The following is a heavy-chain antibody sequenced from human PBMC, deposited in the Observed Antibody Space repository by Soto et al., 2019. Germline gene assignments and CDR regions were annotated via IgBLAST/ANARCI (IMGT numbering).Heavy chain of an antibody. Sequence: SETLSLTCAVYGGSFSGYYWSWIRQPPGKGLEWIGEINHSGSTNYNPSLKSRVTISVDTSNNQFSLKLSSVTAADTAVYYCARHAGVYYYMDVWGKGTTVTVSS. J-gene: IGHJ6*03. CDR3: ARHAGVYYYMDV. CDR1: GGSFSGYY. V-gene: IGHV4-34*01. CDR2: INHSGST. D-gene: IGHD2-2*01.